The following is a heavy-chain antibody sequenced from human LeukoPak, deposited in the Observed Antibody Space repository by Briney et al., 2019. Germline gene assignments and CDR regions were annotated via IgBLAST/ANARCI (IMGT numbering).Heavy chain of an antibody. Sequence: PGGSLRLSCAASGFTFSSYAMSWVRQAPGKGLEWGSGISGGGGSTYYADSVKGRFTISRDNSKNTLYLQMNSLRVEDTAVYFCAKLSRLRGAGYFDDWGQGTLITVSS. CDR2: ISGGGGST. V-gene: IGHV3-23*01. CDR3: AKLSRLRGAGYFDD. J-gene: IGHJ4*02. D-gene: IGHD3-16*01. CDR1: GFTFSSYA.